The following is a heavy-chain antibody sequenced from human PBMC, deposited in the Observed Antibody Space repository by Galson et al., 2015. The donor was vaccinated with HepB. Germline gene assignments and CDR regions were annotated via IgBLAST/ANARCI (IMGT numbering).Heavy chain of an antibody. CDR2: INPNGGGT. J-gene: IGHJ6*03. Sequence: SVKVSCKASGYTFTGYYMHWVRQAPGQGLEWMGWINPNGGGTNYAQKFQGRVTMTRDTSISTAYMELSRLRSDDTAVYYCARVKKPGWDYYYYMDVWGKGTTVTVSS. CDR1: GYTFTGYY. D-gene: IGHD3-9*01. CDR3: ARVKKPGWDYYYYMDV. V-gene: IGHV1-2*02.